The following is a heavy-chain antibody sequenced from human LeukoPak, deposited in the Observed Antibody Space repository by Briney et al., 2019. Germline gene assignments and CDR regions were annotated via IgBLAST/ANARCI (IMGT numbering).Heavy chain of an antibody. CDR2: IDSNSGGT. D-gene: IGHD4-17*01. CDR3: AREMNYDDYRTSDY. Sequence: ASVTVSCKSSGYTLTVYYMHWVRQAPGQGFEWMGRIDSNSGGTNYAQNFQGRVTMTRDTSISTVYMELISLRSDDTAVYYCAREMNYDDYRTSDYWGQGTLVTVSS. V-gene: IGHV1-2*02. CDR1: GYTLTVYY. J-gene: IGHJ4*02.